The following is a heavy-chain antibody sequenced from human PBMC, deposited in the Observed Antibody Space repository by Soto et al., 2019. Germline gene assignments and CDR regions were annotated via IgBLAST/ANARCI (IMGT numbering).Heavy chain of an antibody. CDR2: IYPGDSDT. D-gene: IGHD4-17*01. J-gene: IGHJ6*02. V-gene: IGHV5-51*01. CDR1: GYSFTSYW. CDR3: ARSTTVVKSYYYYYGMDV. Sequence: GESLKISCKGSGYSFTSYWIGWVRQMPGKGLEWMGIIYPGDSDTRYSPSFQGQVTISADKSISTAYLQWSSLKASDTAMYYCARSTTVVKSYYYYYGMDVWGQGTTVTVSS.